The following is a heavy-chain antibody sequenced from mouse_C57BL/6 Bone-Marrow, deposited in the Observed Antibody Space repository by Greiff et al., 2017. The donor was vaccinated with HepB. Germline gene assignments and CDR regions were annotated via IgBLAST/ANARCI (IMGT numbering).Heavy chain of an antibody. D-gene: IGHD1-1*01. Sequence: VKLMESGAELVKPGASVKISCKASGYAFSSYWMNWVKQRPGKGLEWIGQIYPGDGDTNYNGKFKGKATLTADKSSSTAYMQLSSLTSEDSAVYFCARGIYYYGSSYDYYAMDYWGQGTSVTVSS. CDR3: ARGIYYYGSSYDYYAMDY. J-gene: IGHJ4*01. V-gene: IGHV1-80*01. CDR2: IYPGDGDT. CDR1: GYAFSSYW.